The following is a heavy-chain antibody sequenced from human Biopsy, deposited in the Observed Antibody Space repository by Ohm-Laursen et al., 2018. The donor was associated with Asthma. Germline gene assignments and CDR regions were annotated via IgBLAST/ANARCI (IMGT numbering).Heavy chain of an antibody. V-gene: IGHV1-24*01. CDR3: ASDFPKDYVRYNFQF. J-gene: IGHJ4*02. D-gene: IGHD4-17*01. CDR2: HDHEEGGT. Sequence: ASVKVSCKISGYSLTDLSMHWVRQAPGQGLEWMGGHDHEEGGTVIARRFQGRVTMTGDTSTDTAYMELSSLSSDDTAVYYCASDFPKDYVRYNFQFWGQGTLVTVSS. CDR1: GYSLTDLS.